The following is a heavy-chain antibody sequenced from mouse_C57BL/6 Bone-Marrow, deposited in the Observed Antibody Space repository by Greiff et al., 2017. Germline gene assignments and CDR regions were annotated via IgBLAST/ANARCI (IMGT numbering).Heavy chain of an antibody. CDR3: ARDRYSNYYAMDY. Sequence: VQLKESGPGLVKPSQSLSLTCSVTGYSITSGYYWNWIRQFPGNKLEWMGYISYDGSNNYNPSLKNRISITRDTSKNQFFLKLNSVTTEDTATYYCARDRYSNYYAMDYWGQGTSVTVSS. CDR2: ISYDGSN. D-gene: IGHD2-5*01. CDR1: GYSITSGYY. V-gene: IGHV3-6*01. J-gene: IGHJ4*01.